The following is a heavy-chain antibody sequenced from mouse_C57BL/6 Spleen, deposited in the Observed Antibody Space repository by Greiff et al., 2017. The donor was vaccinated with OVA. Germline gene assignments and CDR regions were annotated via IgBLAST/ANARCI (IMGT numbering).Heavy chain of an antibody. J-gene: IGHJ4*01. CDR1: GYTFTSYW. Sequence: VQLQQPGAELVKPGASVKLSCKASGYTFTSYWMHWVKQRPGRGLEWIGRIDPNSGGTKYYEKFKSKATLTVDKPSSTAYMQLSSLTSEDSAVYYCAREGTTVVATRYYYAMDYWGQGTSVTVSS. V-gene: IGHV1-72*01. D-gene: IGHD1-1*01. CDR3: AREGTTVVATRYYYAMDY. CDR2: IDPNSGGT.